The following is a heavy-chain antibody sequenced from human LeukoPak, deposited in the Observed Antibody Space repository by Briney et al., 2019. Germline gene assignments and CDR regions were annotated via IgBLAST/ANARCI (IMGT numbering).Heavy chain of an antibody. Sequence: GGSLRLSCAASGFSFSSYVMSWVRQAPGKGLEWVSAVSGSGGSTYSADSVKGRFTISRDNSKNMVYLQTSSLRAEDTAVYYCARAGSWSSRPYFDYWGQGILVSVPS. CDR2: VSGSGGST. J-gene: IGHJ4*02. CDR3: ARAGSWSSRPYFDY. CDR1: GFSFSSYV. V-gene: IGHV3-23*01. D-gene: IGHD1-26*01.